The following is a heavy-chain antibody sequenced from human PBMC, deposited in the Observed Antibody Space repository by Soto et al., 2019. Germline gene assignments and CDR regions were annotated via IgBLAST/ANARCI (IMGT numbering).Heavy chain of an antibody. J-gene: IGHJ4*02. CDR3: ARDYKYDYSSCDY. D-gene: IGHD6-6*01. V-gene: IGHV3-48*02. Sequence: EVQLVESGGGLVQPGGSLRLSCAASGFPFSSYSMNWVRQAPGKGLEWVSYISSSSSTIYYADSVKGRFTISRDKAKDPLYLQMNSLRDEDTAVYYCARDYKYDYSSCDYWGQGTLVTVSS. CDR1: GFPFSSYS. CDR2: ISSSSSTI.